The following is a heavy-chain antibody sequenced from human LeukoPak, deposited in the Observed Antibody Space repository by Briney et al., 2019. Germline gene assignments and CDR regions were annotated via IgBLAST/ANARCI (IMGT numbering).Heavy chain of an antibody. Sequence: GGSLRLSCAGSGFSFRRFWMTWVRQAPGRGLEWVANINGDGDGKRYADSVKDRFTISRDNARSLVFLQVHSLRDEDTALYYCARDSSPDSATTYYDALDMWGQGTMVTVSS. CDR1: GFSFRRFW. D-gene: IGHD1-1*01. CDR3: ARDSSPDSATTYYDALDM. J-gene: IGHJ3*02. V-gene: IGHV3-7*01. CDR2: INGDGDGK.